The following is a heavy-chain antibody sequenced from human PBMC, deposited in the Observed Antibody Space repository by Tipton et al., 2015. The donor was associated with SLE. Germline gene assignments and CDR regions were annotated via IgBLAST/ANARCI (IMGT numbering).Heavy chain of an antibody. CDR2: IADSGRT. Sequence: TLSLTCAVSGGPVTSGNYYWNWIRQTPGKGLEWIGYIADSGRTNYNPSLKSRVTMSVDTSKNQFSLKVNSVTAADTAVYYCARLTYDHDSREAFDIWGQGTMVTVSS. CDR3: ARLTYDHDSREAFDI. V-gene: IGHV4-61*01. J-gene: IGHJ3*02. D-gene: IGHD3-22*01. CDR1: GGPVTSGNYY.